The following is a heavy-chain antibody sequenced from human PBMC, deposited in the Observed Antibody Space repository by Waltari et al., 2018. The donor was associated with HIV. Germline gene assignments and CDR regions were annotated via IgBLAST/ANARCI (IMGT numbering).Heavy chain of an antibody. CDR3: ARGSGYYYFDY. CDR1: GSTFSSDW. Sequence: EVQLVESGGGLVQHGGPLRHSCAASGSTFSSDWMHWVRQAPGKGLEWILGMSTDGNSVRSADSVKGRFTISRDNTKNTLYLQMNSLRVEDTAVYYCARGSGYYYFDYWGQGTRVTVSS. V-gene: IGHV3-74*01. J-gene: IGHJ4*02. CDR2: MSTDGNSV. D-gene: IGHD3-22*01.